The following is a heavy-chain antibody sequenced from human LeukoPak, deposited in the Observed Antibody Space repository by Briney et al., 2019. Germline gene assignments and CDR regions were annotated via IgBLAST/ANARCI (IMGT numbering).Heavy chain of an antibody. CDR3: ATVTTRSPGDFDY. V-gene: IGHV3-30-3*01. CDR2: ISYDGSNK. CDR1: GFTFSSYA. J-gene: IGHJ4*02. D-gene: IGHD4-11*01. Sequence: GRSLRLSCAASGFTFSSYAMHWVRQAPGKGLEWVAVISYDGSNKYYADSVKGRFTISRDNSKNTLYLQMNSLRAEDTAVYYCATVTTRSPGDFDYWGQGTLVTVSS.